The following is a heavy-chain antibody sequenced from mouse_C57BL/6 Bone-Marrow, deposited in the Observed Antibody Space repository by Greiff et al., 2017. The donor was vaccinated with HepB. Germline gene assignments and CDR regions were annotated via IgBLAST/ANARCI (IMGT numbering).Heavy chain of an antibody. CDR2: INPSTGGT. CDR1: GYSFTGYY. Sequence: VQLQQSGPELVKPGASVKISCKASGYSFTGYYMNWVKQSPEKSLEWIGEINPSTGGTTYNQKFKAKGTLTVDKSSSTAYMQLKSLTSEDSAVYYCARSYYYGSRYFDVWGTGTTVTVSS. J-gene: IGHJ1*03. V-gene: IGHV1-42*01. D-gene: IGHD1-1*01. CDR3: ARSYYYGSRYFDV.